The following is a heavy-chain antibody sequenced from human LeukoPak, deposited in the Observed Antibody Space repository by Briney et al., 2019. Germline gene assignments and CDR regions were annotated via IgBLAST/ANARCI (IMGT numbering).Heavy chain of an antibody. V-gene: IGHV3-21*01. CDR2: ISSSSSYI. CDR3: ARDEPKYCSSTSCYPNWFDP. D-gene: IGHD2-2*01. J-gene: IGHJ5*02. Sequence: GGSLRLSCAASGFTFSTYSMNWVRQAPGKGLEWVSSISSSSSYIWYADSLKGRFTISRDNAKNSLYLQMNSLRVEDTAMYYCARDEPKYCSSTSCYPNWFDPWGQGTLVTVSS. CDR1: GFTFSTYS.